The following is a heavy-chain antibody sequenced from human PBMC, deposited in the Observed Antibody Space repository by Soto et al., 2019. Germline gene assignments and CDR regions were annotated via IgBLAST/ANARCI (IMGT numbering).Heavy chain of an antibody. Sequence: QITLKESGPTLVKPTQTLTLTCTFSGFSLTTSGEAVGWIRQPRGKALEWLALIYWDDDKRSSPSLKSRLTITKYTSKNHVVLTMTNMDPVDTATYYCAHIPGSGQLLYSYYSYMDVWGKGTTVTVSS. J-gene: IGHJ6*03. CDR1: GFSLTTSGEA. V-gene: IGHV2-5*02. D-gene: IGHD3-10*01. CDR2: IYWDDDK. CDR3: AHIPGSGQLLYSYYSYMDV.